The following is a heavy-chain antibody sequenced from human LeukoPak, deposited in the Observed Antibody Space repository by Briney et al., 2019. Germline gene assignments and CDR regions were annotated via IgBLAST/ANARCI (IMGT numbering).Heavy chain of an antibody. Sequence: AGGSLRLPCAASGFTFSSYSMNWVRQAPGKGLEWVSSISSSSSYIYYADSVKGRFTISRDNAKNSLYLQMNSLRAEDTAVYYCARDLDGLGGFDYWGQGTLVTVSS. CDR1: GFTFSSYS. CDR3: ARDLDGLGGFDY. D-gene: IGHD3-16*01. J-gene: IGHJ4*02. V-gene: IGHV3-21*01. CDR2: ISSSSSYI.